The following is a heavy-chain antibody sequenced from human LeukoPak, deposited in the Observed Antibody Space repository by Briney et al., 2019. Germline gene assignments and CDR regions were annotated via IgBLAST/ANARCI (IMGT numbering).Heavy chain of an antibody. CDR1: GGSINNYY. CDR3: ARRVYSSSWYGLRRDAFDI. V-gene: IGHV4-59*01. Sequence: SETLSLTCTVSGGSINNYYWTWIRQPPGKGLEWLGYISYSGSTSYIPSLKSRVTISVDTSKNQFSLKLSSVTAADTAVYYCARRVYSSSWYGLRRDAFDIWGQGTMVTVSS. J-gene: IGHJ3*02. CDR2: ISYSGST. D-gene: IGHD6-13*01.